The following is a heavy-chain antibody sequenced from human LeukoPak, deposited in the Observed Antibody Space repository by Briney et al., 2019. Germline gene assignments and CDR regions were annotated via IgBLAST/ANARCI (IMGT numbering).Heavy chain of an antibody. CDR3: ARDLGQYEYISYRSFDY. CDR1: RGTFTNYA. D-gene: IGHD3-16*01. CDR2: IIPVFNTI. Sequence: SLKPSCTVSRGTFTNYAISWVRRAPSPGLEGMGGIIPVFNTIDYATNFRDRVKIPEAESPTTTNMSLSSLTSEDTAVYYCARDLGQYEYISYRSFDYWGQGTLVTVSS. J-gene: IGHJ4*02. V-gene: IGHV1-69*13.